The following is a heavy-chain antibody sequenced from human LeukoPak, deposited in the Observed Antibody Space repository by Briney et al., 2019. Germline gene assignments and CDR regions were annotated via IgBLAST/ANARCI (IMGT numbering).Heavy chain of an antibody. Sequence: GGSLRLSCAASGFTFSSYAMSWVRQAPGRGLEWVANIKEDGSEKYYVDSVNGRFTISRDNTKNSVYLQMNSLRAEDTAVYYCGRIMNSSPDYWGQGTLVTVSS. D-gene: IGHD6-13*01. CDR3: GRIMNSSPDY. V-gene: IGHV3-7*01. J-gene: IGHJ4*02. CDR2: IKEDGSEK. CDR1: GFTFSSYA.